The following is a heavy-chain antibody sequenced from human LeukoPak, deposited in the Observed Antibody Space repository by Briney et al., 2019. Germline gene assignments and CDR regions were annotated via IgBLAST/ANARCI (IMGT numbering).Heavy chain of an antibody. V-gene: IGHV3-23*01. CDR3: ARGSGEWELAIFDF. CDR2: ISANGIYG. CDR1: GLPFNLYA. Sequence: PGGSLRLSCGVSGLPFNLYAMSWVRQAPGQGLEWVATISANGIYGYYADSVKGRFAISRDNSKDMFFLQMNSLGVEDTATYYCARGSGEWELAIFDFWGQGALVTVSS. D-gene: IGHD1-26*01. J-gene: IGHJ4*02.